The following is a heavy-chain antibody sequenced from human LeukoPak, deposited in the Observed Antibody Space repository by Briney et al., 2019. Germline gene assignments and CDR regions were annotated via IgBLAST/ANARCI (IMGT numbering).Heavy chain of an antibody. J-gene: IGHJ4*02. CDR3: TKGDYHAY. CDR1: GFTFNNYA. CDR2: ISGSGGTT. Sequence: GGSLRLSCAASGFTFNNYAMNWVRQAPGKGLEWVSVISGSGGTTYYADSVKGRFTISRDSSKNTLYLQMNSLKTEDTAVYYCTKGDYHAYWGQGTLATVSS. V-gene: IGHV3-23*01.